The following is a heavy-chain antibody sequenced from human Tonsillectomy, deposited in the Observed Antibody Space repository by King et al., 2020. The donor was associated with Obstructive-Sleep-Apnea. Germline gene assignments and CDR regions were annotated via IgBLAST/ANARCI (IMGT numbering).Heavy chain of an antibody. CDR3: AREQVKHSLDY. D-gene: IGHD2-21*01. V-gene: IGHV4-31*03. Sequence: VQLQESGPGLVKPSQTLSLTCTVSGGSISSDFYYWTWSRQPPGKGLEWIGYVSYTGGTSCNPSPKSRVTISLDTSKNHFSLNLSSVTAADTAVYYCAREQVKHSLDYWGQGTLVAVSS. CDR2: VSYTGGT. CDR1: GGSISSDFYY. J-gene: IGHJ4*02.